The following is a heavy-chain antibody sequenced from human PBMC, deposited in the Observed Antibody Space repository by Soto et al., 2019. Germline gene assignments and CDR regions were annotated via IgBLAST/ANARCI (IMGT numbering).Heavy chain of an antibody. D-gene: IGHD3-3*01. Sequence: SETLSLTCAVSGGSISSNNWWSWVRQAPGKGLEWIGEIYHSGRTSYNPSLRSRVTMSVDKSKNQFSLIVTSVTAADTAVYYCTKDGSGQPYYSDSWGPGTLVTVS. CDR1: GGSISSNNW. CDR2: IYHSGRT. J-gene: IGHJ4*02. CDR3: TKDGSGQPYYSDS. V-gene: IGHV4-4*02.